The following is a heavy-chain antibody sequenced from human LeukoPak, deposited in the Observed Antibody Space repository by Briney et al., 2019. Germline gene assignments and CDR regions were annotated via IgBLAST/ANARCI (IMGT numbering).Heavy chain of an antibody. J-gene: IGHJ4*02. D-gene: IGHD3-22*01. CDR3: ARTGRVYYDSSGYFERAFDY. CDR2: IIPILGIA. V-gene: IGHV1-69*02. CDR1: GGTFSSYT. Sequence: SVKVSCKASGGTFSSYTISWVRQAPGQGLEWMGRIIPILGIANYAQKFQGRVTITAVKSTSTAYMELSSLRSEDTAVYYCARTGRVYYDSSGYFERAFDYWGQGTLVTVSS.